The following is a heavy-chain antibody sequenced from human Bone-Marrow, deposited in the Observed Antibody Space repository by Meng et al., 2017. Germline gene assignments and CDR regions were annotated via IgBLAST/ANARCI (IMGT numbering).Heavy chain of an antibody. CDR2: IYYSGST. V-gene: IGHV4-30-4*01. CDR1: DGSISSGDYY. Sequence: QVQLQESGPGLVKPSQTLSLTCTVSDGSISSGDYYWSWIRQPPGKGLEWIGYIYYSGSTYYNPSLKSRVTISVDTSKNQFSLKLSSVTAADTAVYYCARRLETHCSSTSCYVGGPYWYFDLWGRGTLVTVSS. D-gene: IGHD2-2*01. J-gene: IGHJ2*01. CDR3: ARRLETHCSSTSCYVGGPYWYFDL.